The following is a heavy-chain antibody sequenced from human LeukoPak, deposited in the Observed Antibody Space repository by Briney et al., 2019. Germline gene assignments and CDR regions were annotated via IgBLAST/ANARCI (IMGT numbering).Heavy chain of an antibody. CDR2: MNPNSGNT. V-gene: IGHV1-8*03. Sequence: ASVKVSCKASGYTFTSYDINWVRQATGQGLEWMGWMNPNSGNTGYAQKFQGRVTITRNTSISTAYMGLSSLRSEDTAVYYCARGGSSSWDAFDIWGQGTMVTVSS. CDR3: ARGGSSSWDAFDI. J-gene: IGHJ3*02. D-gene: IGHD6-13*01. CDR1: GYTFTSYD.